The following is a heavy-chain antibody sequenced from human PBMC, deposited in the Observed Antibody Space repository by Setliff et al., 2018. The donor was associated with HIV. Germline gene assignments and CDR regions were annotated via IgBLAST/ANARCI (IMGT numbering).Heavy chain of an antibody. D-gene: IGHD6-19*01. V-gene: IGHV1-46*01. Sequence: ASVKVSCKASGYTFTSQSIHWVRQAPGQGFEWMGVINPSGGSTGYAEKFQGRVTMTRDTSANIVYSELSSLRSEDTAKYYCARNFGGSGWYYFDYWGQGTLVTVSS. J-gene: IGHJ4*02. CDR1: GYTFTSQS. CDR3: ARNFGGSGWYYFDY. CDR2: INPSGGST.